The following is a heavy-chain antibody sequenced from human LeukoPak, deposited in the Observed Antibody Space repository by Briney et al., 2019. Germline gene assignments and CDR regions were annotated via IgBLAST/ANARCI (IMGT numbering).Heavy chain of an antibody. CDR2: IYYSGST. CDR1: GGSISSNNYY. J-gene: IGHJ4*02. CDR3: ARRRNYYDSSGYYDY. V-gene: IGHV4-39*01. D-gene: IGHD3-22*01. Sequence: PSETLSLTCSVSGGSISSNNYYWGWIRQPPGKPLEWIGTIYYSGSTYYNPSLKSRVTISVDTSKNQFSLKLSSVTAADTAVYYCARRRNYYDSSGYYDYWGQGTLVTVSS.